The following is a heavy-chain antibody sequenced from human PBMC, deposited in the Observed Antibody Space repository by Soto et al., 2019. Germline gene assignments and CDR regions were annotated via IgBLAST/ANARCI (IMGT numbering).Heavy chain of an antibody. J-gene: IGHJ4*02. Sequence: ASVKVSCKASGYTFTSYGISWVRQAPGQGLEWMGWISAYNGSTNYAQKLQGRVTMTTDTSTSTAYMELRSLRSDDTAVYYCARDRLQQWLVPSDYWGQRTLVTVSS. CDR1: GYTFTSYG. D-gene: IGHD6-19*01. CDR2: ISAYNGST. CDR3: ARDRLQQWLVPSDY. V-gene: IGHV1-18*01.